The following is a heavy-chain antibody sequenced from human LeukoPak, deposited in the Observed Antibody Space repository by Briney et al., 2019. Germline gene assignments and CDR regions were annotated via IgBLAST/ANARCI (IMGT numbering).Heavy chain of an antibody. CDR1: GYTFTGYY. CDR2: INPNSGGT. CDR3: ARDRRDNYYDSSGYVD. J-gene: IGHJ4*02. Sequence: ASVKVSCKASGYTFTGYYMHWVRQAPGQGLEWMGWINPNSGGTNYAQKFQGRVTMTRDTSISTAYMELSRLRSDDTAVYYCARDRRDNYYDSSGYVDWGQGTLVTVSS. V-gene: IGHV1-2*02. D-gene: IGHD3-22*01.